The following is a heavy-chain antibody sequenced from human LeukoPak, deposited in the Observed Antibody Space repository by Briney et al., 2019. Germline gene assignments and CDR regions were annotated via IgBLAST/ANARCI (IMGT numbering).Heavy chain of an antibody. J-gene: IGHJ4*02. V-gene: IGHV3-21*01. Sequence: GGSLRLSCAASGFTFSSYSMNWVRQAPGKGLEWVSSISSSSSYIYYADSVKGRFTISRDNAKNSLYLQMNSLRAEDAAVYYCARALMAYCGGDCSTLDYWGQGTLVTVSS. CDR2: ISSSSSYI. D-gene: IGHD2-21*02. CDR3: ARALMAYCGGDCSTLDY. CDR1: GFTFSSYS.